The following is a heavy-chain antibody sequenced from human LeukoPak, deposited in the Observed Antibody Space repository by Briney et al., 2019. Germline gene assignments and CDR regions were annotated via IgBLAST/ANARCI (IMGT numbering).Heavy chain of an antibody. J-gene: IGHJ4*02. Sequence: SVTLSITSTVSGYSISSGYYWGWIRQPPGQGLGWIGSIYHSGSTYYNPSLKSRVTISVDTSKNQFSLKLSSVTAADTAVYYCARAGGDYDILTGCFDYWGQGTLVTVSS. D-gene: IGHD3-9*01. CDR1: GYSISSGYY. CDR3: ARAGGDYDILTGCFDY. V-gene: IGHV4-38-2*02. CDR2: IYHSGST.